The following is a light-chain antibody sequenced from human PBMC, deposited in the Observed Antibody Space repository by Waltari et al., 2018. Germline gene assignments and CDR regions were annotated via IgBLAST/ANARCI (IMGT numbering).Light chain of an antibody. J-gene: IGKJ4*01. CDR3: QQYYSYPIT. V-gene: IGKV3-15*01. CDR2: GAS. Sequence: EIVMTQSPATLSVSPGERATLSCRASQSVSSKLAWYQQKLGQAPRLLIYGASTRATGIPARFSGSGSGTEFTLTISSLQSEDFALYYCQQYYSYPITFGGGTKVEI. CDR1: QSVSSK.